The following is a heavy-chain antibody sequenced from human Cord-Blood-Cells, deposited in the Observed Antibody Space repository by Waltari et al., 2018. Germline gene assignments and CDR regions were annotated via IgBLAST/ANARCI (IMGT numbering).Heavy chain of an antibody. D-gene: IGHD1-1*01. Sequence: QVQLVQSGAEVKKPGASVKLSCTASGYTFTSSAMHWSRQAPGQRLEWMGWINAGNGNTKYSQKFQGRVTITRDTSASTAYMELSSLRAEDTAVYYCARVRYSWYLDYWGQGTLVTVSS. CDR1: GYTFTSSA. J-gene: IGHJ4*02. V-gene: IGHV1-3*01. CDR3: ARVRYSWYLDY. CDR2: INAGNGNT.